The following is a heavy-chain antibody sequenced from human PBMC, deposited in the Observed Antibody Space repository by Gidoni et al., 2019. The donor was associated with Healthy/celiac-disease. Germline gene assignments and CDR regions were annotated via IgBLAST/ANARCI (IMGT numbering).Heavy chain of an antibody. CDR1: GFPFDDYA. Sequence: EVQLVESGGGLVQPGRSLRLSCAASGFPFDDYAMHWVRQAPGKGLEWVSGISWNSGSIGYADSVKGRFTISRDNAKNSLYLQMNSLRAEDTALYYCAKDTQWELLGGFDYWGQGTLVTVSS. CDR2: ISWNSGSI. V-gene: IGHV3-9*01. CDR3: AKDTQWELLGGFDY. J-gene: IGHJ4*02. D-gene: IGHD1-26*01.